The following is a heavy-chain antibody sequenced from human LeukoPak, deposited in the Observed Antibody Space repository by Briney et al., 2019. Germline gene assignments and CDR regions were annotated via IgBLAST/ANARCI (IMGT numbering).Heavy chain of an antibody. CDR3: ARNGDGLLWFGEFYY. J-gene: IGHJ4*02. Sequence: SETLSLTCAVYGGSFSGYYWSWLRQPPGKGLEWIGEINHSGSTNYNPSLKSRATISVDTSKNQFSLKLSSVTAADTAVYYCARNGDGLLWFGEFYYWGQGTLVTVSS. CDR1: GGSFSGYY. CDR2: INHSGST. D-gene: IGHD3-10*01. V-gene: IGHV4-34*01.